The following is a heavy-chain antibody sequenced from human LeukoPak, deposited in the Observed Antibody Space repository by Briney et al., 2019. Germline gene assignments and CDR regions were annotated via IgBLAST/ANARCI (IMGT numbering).Heavy chain of an antibody. J-gene: IGHJ4*02. V-gene: IGHV4-39*01. CDR1: GGSISSTNW. CDR2: IYYSGST. Sequence: PSETLSLTCGVSGGSISSTNWWSWVRQPPGKGLEWIGSIYYSGSTYYNPSLKSRVTISVDTSKNQFSLKLNSVTAADTAVYYCARHFHYWGQGTLVTVSS. CDR3: ARHFHY.